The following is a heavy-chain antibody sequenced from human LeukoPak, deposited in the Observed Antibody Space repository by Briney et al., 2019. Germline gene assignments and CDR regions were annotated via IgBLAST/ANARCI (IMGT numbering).Heavy chain of an antibody. J-gene: IGHJ5*02. D-gene: IGHD3-10*01. CDR2: IYYSGST. Sequence: PSETLSLTCTVSGGFISSYYWSWIRQPPGKGLEWIGYIYYSGSTNYNPSLKSRVTISVDTSKNQLSLKVTSVTAADTAVYYCARTRLRNGSGSYYSSPRAVIVDWFDPWGQGTLVTVSS. CDR3: ARTRLRNGSGSYYSSPRAVIVDWFDP. CDR1: GGFISSYY. V-gene: IGHV4-59*01.